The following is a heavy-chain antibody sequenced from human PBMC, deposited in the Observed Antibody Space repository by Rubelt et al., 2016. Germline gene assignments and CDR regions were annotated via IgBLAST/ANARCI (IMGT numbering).Heavy chain of an antibody. D-gene: IGHD3-10*01. Sequence: QVQLVQSGSELKKPGASVKVSCKASGYTFTSYAMNWVRQAPGQGLEWMGWINTNTGNPTYAQGLNGGFVCSWTTSAITENRQISSRKAEDTAVYYCGRGMRWFGENYWGQGTLVTVSS. J-gene: IGHJ4*02. CDR2: INTNTGNP. CDR3: GRGMRWFGENY. V-gene: IGHV7-4-1*02. CDR1: GYTFTSYA.